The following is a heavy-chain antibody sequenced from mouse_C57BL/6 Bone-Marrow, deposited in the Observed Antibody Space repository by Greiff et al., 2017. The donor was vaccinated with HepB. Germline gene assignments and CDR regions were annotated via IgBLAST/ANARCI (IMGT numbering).Heavy chain of an antibody. Sequence: EVQLVESGGGLVKPGGFLKPSRAASGITFSCYAMSWVRPTPEKRLEWVATISDGGSYTYYPDNVKGRFTISRDNAKNNLYLQMSHLKSEDTAMYYCARDPYYGSSYGYYYAMDYWGQGTSVTVSS. CDR3: ARDPYYGSSYGYYYAMDY. CDR1: GITFSCYA. J-gene: IGHJ4*01. CDR2: ISDGGSYT. D-gene: IGHD1-1*01. V-gene: IGHV5-4*01.